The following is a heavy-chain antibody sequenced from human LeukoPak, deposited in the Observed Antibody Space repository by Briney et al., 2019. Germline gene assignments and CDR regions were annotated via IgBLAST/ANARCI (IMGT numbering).Heavy chain of an antibody. D-gene: IGHD3-22*01. V-gene: IGHV3-23*01. CDR1: GFTFSSYA. CDR3: AKARGNYYDSSGYSF. J-gene: IGHJ4*02. CDR2: ISGSGGST. Sequence: GGSLRLSCAASGFTFSSYAMSWVRQAPGKGLEWVSAISGSGGSTYYADSVKGRFTISRDNSKNTLYLQMNSLRAEDTAVYYCAKARGNYYDSSGYSFWGQGTLVTVSS.